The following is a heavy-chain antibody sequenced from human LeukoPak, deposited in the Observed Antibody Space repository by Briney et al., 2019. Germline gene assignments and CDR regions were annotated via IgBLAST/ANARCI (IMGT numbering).Heavy chain of an antibody. CDR3: AKEQIGAVSGYVSGPLDQ. Sequence: GGTLRLSCAASGFSFTMYGIDWVRQAPGKGLEWVSVISADGSNEYYANSVKGRFTISRDNSKNSVYLQMTSLIPDDRALYFCAKEQIGAVSGYVSGPLDQWGQGRQVTVCS. J-gene: IGHJ4*02. CDR2: ISADGSNE. CDR1: GFSFTMYG. V-gene: IGHV3-30*18. D-gene: IGHD6-19*01.